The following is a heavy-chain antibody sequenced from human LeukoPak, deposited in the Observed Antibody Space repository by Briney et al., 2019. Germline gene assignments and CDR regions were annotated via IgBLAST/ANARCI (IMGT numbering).Heavy chain of an antibody. Sequence: GGSLRLSCAASGFTFSRYGMSWVRQAPGKGLEWVSGISGSGGSTYYADSVKGRFTISRDNSKNTLDLQMNSLRAEDTAVYYCARKITGPYYFDYWGQGTLVTVSS. CDR3: ARKITGPYYFDY. V-gene: IGHV3-23*01. J-gene: IGHJ4*02. CDR1: GFTFSRYG. D-gene: IGHD1-14*01. CDR2: ISGSGGST.